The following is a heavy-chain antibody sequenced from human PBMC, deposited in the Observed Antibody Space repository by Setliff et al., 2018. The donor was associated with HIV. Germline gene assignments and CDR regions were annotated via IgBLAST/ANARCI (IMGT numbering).Heavy chain of an antibody. D-gene: IGHD6-19*01. V-gene: IGHV1-69*05. CDR1: AGSFSIFA. Sequence: ASVKVSCKSSAGSFSIFAINWVRQAPGQGLEWMGGMMTIFSTTNYARKFQGRVTITTDESTGTVYMDLRNLRSEDTAVYYCARNQGDSSGWYAGDYWGHGTLVTVSS. J-gene: IGHJ4*01. CDR2: MMTIFSTT. CDR3: ARNQGDSSGWYAGDY.